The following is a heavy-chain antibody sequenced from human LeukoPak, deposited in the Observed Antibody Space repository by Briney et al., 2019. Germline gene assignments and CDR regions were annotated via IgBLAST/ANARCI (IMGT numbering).Heavy chain of an antibody. J-gene: IGHJ4*02. CDR1: GFTFSSYA. Sequence: GGSLRLSCAASGFTFSSYAMSWVRQAPGKGLEWVSSISRGSSYIYYADSVKGRFTISRDDAENSLYLQMNSRRVDDTAMYFCARRGTIFGVVSSFDYWGQGTLVTVSS. D-gene: IGHD3-3*01. CDR2: ISRGSSYI. CDR3: ARRGTIFGVVSSFDY. V-gene: IGHV3-21*01.